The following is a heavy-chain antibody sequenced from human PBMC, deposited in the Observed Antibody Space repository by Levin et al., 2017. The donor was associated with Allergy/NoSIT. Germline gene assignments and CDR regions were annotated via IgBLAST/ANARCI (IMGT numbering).Heavy chain of an antibody. Sequence: GGSLRLSCAASGFTFSSYAMSWVRQAPGKGLEWVSGISGSGDSTDYAESVKGRFSISRDNPKNTLYLQMNGLRAEDTAVYYCAKAGYSKGLYYYYGMDVWGQGTTVTVSS. V-gene: IGHV3-23*01. CDR2: ISGSGDST. J-gene: IGHJ6*02. D-gene: IGHD6-13*01. CDR1: GFTFSSYA. CDR3: AKAGYSKGLYYYYGMDV.